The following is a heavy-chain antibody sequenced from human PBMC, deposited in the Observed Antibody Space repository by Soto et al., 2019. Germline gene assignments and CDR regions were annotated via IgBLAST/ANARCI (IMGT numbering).Heavy chain of an antibody. CDR2: ISGRGGST. J-gene: IGHJ4*02. CDR3: AKDRIQSFSYFDY. CDR1: GFTFSSYA. Sequence: EVQLLESGGGLVQPGGSLGLSCPASGFTFSSYAMTWGRQAPGKGLEWVSAISGRGGSTYNADSVKGRFTISRDNSKNTLYLQMNSLRAEDTAVYYCAKDRIQSFSYFDYWGQGTLVTVSS. V-gene: IGHV3-23*01. D-gene: IGHD5-18*01.